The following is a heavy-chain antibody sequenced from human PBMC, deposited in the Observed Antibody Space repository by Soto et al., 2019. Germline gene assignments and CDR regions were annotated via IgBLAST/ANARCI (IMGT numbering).Heavy chain of an antibody. Sequence: GASVKVSCKASGCTCSSYDISWVRQAPGQGLEWMGGIIPIFGTANYAQKFQGRVTITADESTSTAYMELSSLRSEDTAVYYCARAAIAVAGAKDYYYYGMDVWGQGTTVTVSS. D-gene: IGHD6-19*01. CDR1: GCTCSSYD. CDR3: ARAAIAVAGAKDYYYYGMDV. J-gene: IGHJ6*02. CDR2: IIPIFGTA. V-gene: IGHV1-69*13.